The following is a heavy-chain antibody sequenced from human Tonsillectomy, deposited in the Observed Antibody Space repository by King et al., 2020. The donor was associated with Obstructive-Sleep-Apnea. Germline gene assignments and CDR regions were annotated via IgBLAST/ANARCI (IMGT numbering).Heavy chain of an antibody. J-gene: IGHJ4*02. Sequence: VQLVESGGGVVQPGRSLILSCPASGFTFSSYGMHWARQAPGKGREGVALLSYDGSNKYNVDSVKGRFTISRDNSKNTLHLQMNSLRAEDTAVYYCAKDSGGPTLNYWGRGTLVTVSS. CDR1: GFTFSSYG. D-gene: IGHD1-26*01. V-gene: IGHV3-30*18. CDR2: LSYDGSNK. CDR3: AKDSGGPTLNY.